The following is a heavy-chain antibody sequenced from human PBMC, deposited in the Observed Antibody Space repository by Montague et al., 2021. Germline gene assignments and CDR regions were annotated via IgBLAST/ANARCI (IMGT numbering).Heavy chain of an antibody. Sequence: SLRLSCAASGFSFSAYAMSWVRQAPGKGLEWVCAMTDSGDKTHYADSVTGRFTISRDNSKNTVFLQMNSLRAEDTALYYCVKEPETAKYFEYWGQGTLVTVSS. V-gene: IGHV3-23*01. CDR3: VKEPETAKYFEY. CDR2: MTDSGDKT. J-gene: IGHJ4*02. CDR1: GFSFSAYA.